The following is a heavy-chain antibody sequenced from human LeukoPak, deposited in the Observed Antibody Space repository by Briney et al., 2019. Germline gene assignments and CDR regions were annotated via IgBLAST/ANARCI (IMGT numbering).Heavy chain of an antibody. D-gene: IGHD3-22*01. CDR1: GFTFSDYY. CDR3: ARDRLGDYDHSGYYDK. CDR2: ICDSGRTI. V-gene: IGHV3-11*01. Sequence: GGSLSLSCAASGFTFSDYYMSWIRQAPGKGLEWVSYICDSGRTIYYADSVKGRFTISRDNAKNSVYLQMKNLRAEDTAVYYCARDRLGDYDHSGYYDKWGQGTLVTVYS. J-gene: IGHJ4*02.